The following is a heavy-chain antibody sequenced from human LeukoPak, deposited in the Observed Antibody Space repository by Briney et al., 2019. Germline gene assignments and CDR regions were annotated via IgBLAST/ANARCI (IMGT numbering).Heavy chain of an antibody. J-gene: IGHJ6*02. CDR3: ARDWSSWNYRYGMDV. CDR2: IYSGGST. V-gene: IGHV3-66*01. D-gene: IGHD1-7*01. CDR1: GFTVSSNY. Sequence: GGSPRLSCAASGFTVSSNYMSWVRQAPGKGLEWVSIIYSGGSTYYADSVKGRFTISRDNSKNTLYLQMNSLRAEDTAVYYCARDWSSWNYRYGMDVWGQGTAVTVSS.